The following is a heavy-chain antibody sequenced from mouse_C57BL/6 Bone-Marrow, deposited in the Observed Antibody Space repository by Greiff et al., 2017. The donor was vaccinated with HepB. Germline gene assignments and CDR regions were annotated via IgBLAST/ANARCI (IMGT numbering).Heavy chain of an antibody. Sequence: VKLMESGPGLVAPSQSLSITCTVSGFSLTSYAISWVRQPPGKGLEWLGVIWTGGGTNYNSALKSRLSISKDNSKSQVFLKMNSLQTDDTARYYCAISTMITTGGYYFDYWGQGTTLTVSS. D-gene: IGHD2-4*01. V-gene: IGHV2-9-1*01. J-gene: IGHJ2*01. CDR1: GFSLTSYA. CDR3: AISTMITTGGYYFDY. CDR2: IWTGGGT.